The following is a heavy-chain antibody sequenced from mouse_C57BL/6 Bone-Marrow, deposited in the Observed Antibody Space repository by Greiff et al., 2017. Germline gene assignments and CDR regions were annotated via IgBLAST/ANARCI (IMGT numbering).Heavy chain of an antibody. CDR2: ISDGGSYT. D-gene: IGHD2-2*01. J-gene: IGHJ4*01. CDR1: GFTFSSYA. CDR3: ARGGLPYYAMDY. Sequence: EVKLMESGGGLVKPGGSLKLSCAASGFTFSSYAMSWVRQTPEKRLEWVATISDGGSYTYYPDNVKGRFTISRDNAKNNLYLQLSHLKSGDTAMYYCARGGLPYYAMDYWGQGTSVTVSS. V-gene: IGHV5-4*03.